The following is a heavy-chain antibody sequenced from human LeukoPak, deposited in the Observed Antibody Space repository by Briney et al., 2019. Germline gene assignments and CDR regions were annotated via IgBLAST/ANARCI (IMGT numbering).Heavy chain of an antibody. CDR1: GGTFSSYA. V-gene: IGHV1-69*05. D-gene: IGHD3-9*01. Sequence: GASVKVSCKDSGGTFSSYAISWVRQAPGQGLEWMGGIIPIFGTANYAQKFQGRVTITTDESTSTAYMELSSLRSEDTAVYYCATLAAGYYDILTCPDYYYMDVWGKGTTVAVSS. J-gene: IGHJ6*03. CDR2: IIPIFGTA. CDR3: ATLAAGYYDILTCPDYYYMDV.